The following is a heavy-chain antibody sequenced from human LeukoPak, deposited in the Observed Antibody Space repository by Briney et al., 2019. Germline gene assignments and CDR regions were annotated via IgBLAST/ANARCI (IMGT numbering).Heavy chain of an antibody. Sequence: GASVKVSCKASGYTFTSYGISWVRQAPGQGLEWMGWINPNSGDTNDAQKFQGRVTLTRDTSIRTAFMELSRLRSDDTAVYYCARHPGAGPDAFDIWGQGTMVTVSS. CDR3: ARHPGAGPDAFDI. J-gene: IGHJ3*02. CDR2: INPNSGDT. D-gene: IGHD7-27*01. V-gene: IGHV1-2*02. CDR1: GYTFTSYG.